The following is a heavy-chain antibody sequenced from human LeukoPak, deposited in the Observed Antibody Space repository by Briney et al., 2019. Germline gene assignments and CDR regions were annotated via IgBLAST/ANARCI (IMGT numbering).Heavy chain of an antibody. V-gene: IGHV1-2*02. CDR2: INPNSGGT. CDR1: GGTFSSYA. J-gene: IGHJ4*02. CDR3: ARAREDSSRYYFDY. D-gene: IGHD6-13*01. Sequence: ASVKVSCKASGGTFSSYAISWVRQAPGQGLEWMGWINPNSGGTNYAQKFQGRVTMTRDTSISTAYMELSRLRSDDTAVYYCARAREDSSRYYFDYWGQGTLVTVSS.